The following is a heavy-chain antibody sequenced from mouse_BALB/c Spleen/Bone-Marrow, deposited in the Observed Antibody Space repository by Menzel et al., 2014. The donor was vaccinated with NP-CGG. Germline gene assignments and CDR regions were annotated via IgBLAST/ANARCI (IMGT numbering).Heavy chain of an antibody. CDR3: TRQGFAC. Sequence: VQGVESGPELMKPGASVKISCKATGYTFSSYWIEWVKQRPGHGLEWIGEILPGSGNTHYNEKFEGKATFTADTSSNTAYMQLSSLTSEDSAVYYCTRQGFACWGQGTLVTVSA. CDR1: GYTFSSYW. V-gene: IGHV1-9*01. CDR2: ILPGSGNT. J-gene: IGHJ3*01.